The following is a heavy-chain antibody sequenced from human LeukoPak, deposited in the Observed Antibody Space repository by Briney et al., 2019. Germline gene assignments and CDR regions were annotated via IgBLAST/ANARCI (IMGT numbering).Heavy chain of an antibody. J-gene: IGHJ4*02. CDR1: GGSVSFYY. CDR2: IYYSGST. Sequence: SETLSLTCTVSGGSVSFYYWSWIRQPPGKGLEWIGYIYYSGSTNYNPSLKSRVTISVDTSKNQFSLKLSSVTAADTAVYYCARHSPPERYSSGWYGSSLFDYWGQGTLVTVSS. CDR3: ARHSPPERYSSGWYGSSLFDY. V-gene: IGHV4-59*08. D-gene: IGHD6-19*01.